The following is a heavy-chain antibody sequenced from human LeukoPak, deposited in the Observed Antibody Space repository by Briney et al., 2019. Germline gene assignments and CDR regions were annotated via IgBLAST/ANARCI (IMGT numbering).Heavy chain of an antibody. D-gene: IGHD1-14*01. CDR2: IIPIFGTA. J-gene: IGHJ5*02. CDR1: GGTFSSYA. CDR3: AIPERVLDSQTMNWFDP. Sequence: GSSVKVSCKASGGTFSSYAISWVRQAPGQGLEWMGGIIPIFGTANYAQKFQGRVTITADESTSTAYMELSSLRSEDTAVYYCAIPERVLDSQTMNWFDPWGQGTLVTVSS. V-gene: IGHV1-69*01.